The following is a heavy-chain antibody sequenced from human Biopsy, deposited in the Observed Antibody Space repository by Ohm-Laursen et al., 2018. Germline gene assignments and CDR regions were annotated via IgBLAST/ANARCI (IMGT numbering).Heavy chain of an antibody. CDR3: AKGQDLRGGAEYFQH. Sequence: AASVKVSCKASGYTFTGQYLHWVRQVPGQGLEWMGWINPHSGTTKFAQGFQGRVTMTRDTSITTAYMELRRLRSDDTAVYYCAKGQDLRGGAEYFQHWGQGALVTVSS. CDR1: GYTFTGQY. V-gene: IGHV1-2*02. CDR2: INPHSGTT. D-gene: IGHD2-15*01. J-gene: IGHJ1*01.